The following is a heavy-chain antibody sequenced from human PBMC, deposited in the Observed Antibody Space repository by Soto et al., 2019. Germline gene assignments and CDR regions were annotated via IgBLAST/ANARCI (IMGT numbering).Heavy chain of an antibody. CDR1: GGSISTVDYY. CDR3: AGTPPWYFAL. CDR2: IYYSGTT. D-gene: IGHD2-15*01. Sequence: QVQLQESGPGLVKPSQTLSLTCTVSGGSISTVDYYWRWLRQPPGKGLEWIGYIYYSGTTYYNPSLKSRVTISVDTSKNQFSLKLTSVTAADTAVYYCAGTPPWYFALWGRGTLVTVSS. V-gene: IGHV4-30-4*01. J-gene: IGHJ2*01.